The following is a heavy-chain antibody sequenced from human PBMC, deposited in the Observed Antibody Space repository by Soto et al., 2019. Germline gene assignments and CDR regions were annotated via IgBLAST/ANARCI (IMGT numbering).Heavy chain of an antibody. V-gene: IGHV3-23*01. Sequence: EVQLLESGGGLVQPGGSLRLSCAASGFTFSSYAMNWVRQAPGKGLEWVSAISGSAATTHFADSVKGRFTISRDNSKNTLYQQMNSLRAEDTAVYYCARDRSYYDSSGSYSPPYWGQGTLVTVSS. J-gene: IGHJ4*02. CDR2: ISGSAATT. CDR1: GFTFSSYA. CDR3: ARDRSYYDSSGSYSPPY. D-gene: IGHD3-22*01.